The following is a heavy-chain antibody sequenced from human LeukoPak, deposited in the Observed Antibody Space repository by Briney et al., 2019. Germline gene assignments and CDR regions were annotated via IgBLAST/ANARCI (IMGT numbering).Heavy chain of an antibody. Sequence: PGGSLRLSCAASGFTFSDYYMSWIRQAPGKGLEWVSYISSRGSTIYYADSVKGRFTISRDNAKNSLYLQMNSLRAEDTAVHYCARTIIDSSGYLDYWGQGTLVTVSS. CDR1: GFTFSDYY. CDR3: ARTIIDSSGYLDY. V-gene: IGHV3-11*01. CDR2: ISSRGSTI. J-gene: IGHJ4*02. D-gene: IGHD3-22*01.